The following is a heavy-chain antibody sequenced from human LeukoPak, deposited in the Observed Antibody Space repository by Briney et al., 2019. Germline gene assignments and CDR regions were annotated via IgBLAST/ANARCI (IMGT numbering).Heavy chain of an antibody. Sequence: SETLSLTCTVSGGSISSSSYYWGWIRQPPGKGLEWIGSIYYSGNTYYNRSLKSRVTISIDTSKNQFSLKLRSVTAADTAVYYCARDPSGFSSRFDYWGQGTLVTVSS. D-gene: IGHD3-22*01. CDR3: ARDPSGFSSRFDY. V-gene: IGHV4-39*07. CDR1: GGSISSSSYY. J-gene: IGHJ4*02. CDR2: IYYSGNT.